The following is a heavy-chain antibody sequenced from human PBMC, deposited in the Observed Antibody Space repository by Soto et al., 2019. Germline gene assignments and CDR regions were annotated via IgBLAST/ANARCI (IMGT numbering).Heavy chain of an antibody. D-gene: IGHD2-8*01. CDR3: AEARHPDGRWSFDH. Sequence: VGSLRLSCAASGFTFRTYTMSWVSQAQGEGVEWVSVIYGGGGGETFYADSVRGRFTISRDNSINTLYLQMNSLRAEDTAIYYCAEARHPDGRWSFDHWGKGTLVT. CDR1: GFTFRTYT. CDR2: IYGGGGGET. V-gene: IGHV3-23*01. J-gene: IGHJ4*02.